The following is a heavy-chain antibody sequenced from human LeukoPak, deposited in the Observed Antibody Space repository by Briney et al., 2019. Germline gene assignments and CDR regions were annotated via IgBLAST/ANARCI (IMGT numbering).Heavy chain of an antibody. D-gene: IGHD2-15*01. V-gene: IGHV1-24*01. CDR2: FDPEDGET. J-gene: IGHJ4*02. CDR1: GYTLTELS. Sequence: ASVEVSCKVSGYTLTELSMHWVRQAPGKGLEWMGGFDPEDGETIYAQKFQGRVTMTEDTSTDTAYMELSSLRSEDTAVYYCATLPQDIVVVVAALGDYWGQGTLATVSS. CDR3: ATLPQDIVVVVAALGDY.